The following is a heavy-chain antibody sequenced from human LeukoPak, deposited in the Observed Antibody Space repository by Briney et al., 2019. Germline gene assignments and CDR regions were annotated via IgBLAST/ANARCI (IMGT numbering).Heavy chain of an antibody. J-gene: IGHJ4*02. CDR3: GKEGYSYGKPIDY. CDR1: GFTFSSYG. V-gene: IGHV3-30*18. Sequence: TRGSLRLSCAASGFTFSSYGMHWVRQAPGKGLEWVAVISYDGSNKYYADSVKGRFTISRDNSKNTLYLQMNSLRAEDTAVYYCGKEGYSYGKPIDYWGQGTLVTVSS. D-gene: IGHD5-18*01. CDR2: ISYDGSNK.